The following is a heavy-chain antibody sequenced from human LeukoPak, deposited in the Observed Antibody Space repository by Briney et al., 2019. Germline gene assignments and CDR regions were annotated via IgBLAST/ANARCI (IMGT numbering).Heavy chain of an antibody. V-gene: IGHV3-21*01. D-gene: IGHD6-13*01. J-gene: IGHJ4*02. CDR2: ISSSSSYI. CDR1: GFTFSSYS. Sequence: GGSLRLSCAASGFTFSSYSMNWVRQAPGKGLEWVSSISSSSSYIYYADSVKGRFTISRDNAKNSLYLQMNSPRAEDTAVYYCARGRAAAHFDYWGQGTLVTVSS. CDR3: ARGRAAAHFDY.